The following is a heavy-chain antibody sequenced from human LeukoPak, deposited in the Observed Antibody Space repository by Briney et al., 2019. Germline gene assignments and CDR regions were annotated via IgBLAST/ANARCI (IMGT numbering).Heavy chain of an antibody. V-gene: IGHV3-30*18. CDR1: GFTFSSYG. J-gene: IGHJ4*02. Sequence: GGSLRLSCAASGFTFSSYGMHWVRQAPGKGLEWVAVISPDGSGKYYADSVKGRFTISRDNSMNTLFLQMNSLRGEDTAVYYCAKERGAFSSYDYWGQGTLVTVSS. CDR2: ISPDGSGK. CDR3: AKERGAFSSYDY. D-gene: IGHD3-10*01.